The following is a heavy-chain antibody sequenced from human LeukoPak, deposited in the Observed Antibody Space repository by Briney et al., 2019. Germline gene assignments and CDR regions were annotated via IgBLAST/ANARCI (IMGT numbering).Heavy chain of an antibody. Sequence: GGSLKISCKAPGYTFTTHWIGRVRQMPGKGLEWMGIFYPGDSDTRYSPPCQGQVTISDDKSITTAYLQWSSLKASDTAMYYCARQGLGSVVVPAVDYWGQGTLVTVSS. CDR2: FYPGDSDT. V-gene: IGHV5-51*01. J-gene: IGHJ4*02. D-gene: IGHD2-2*01. CDR3: ARQGLGSVVVPAVDY. CDR1: GYTFTTHW.